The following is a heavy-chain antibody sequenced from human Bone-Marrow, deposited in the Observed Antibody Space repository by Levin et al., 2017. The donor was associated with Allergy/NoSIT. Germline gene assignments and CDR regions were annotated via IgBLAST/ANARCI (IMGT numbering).Heavy chain of an antibody. CDR3: ARGWCGDYLFWASYDYDMDG. CDR1: GGTFSRHS. Sequence: SVKVSCKASGGTFSRHSISWVRQAPGQGLEWMGGILRMFSTTNYAPKFKGRVTITVDETTSTAYMELSSLRSEDTAVYYCARGWCGDYLFWASYDYDMDGWGQGTTVTVSS. CDR2: ILRMFSTT. J-gene: IGHJ6*02. V-gene: IGHV1-69*13. D-gene: IGHD4-17*01.